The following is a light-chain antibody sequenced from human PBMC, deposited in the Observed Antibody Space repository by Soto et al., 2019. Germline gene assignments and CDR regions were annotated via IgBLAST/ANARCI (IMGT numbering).Light chain of an antibody. Sequence: DVVMTQSPLSLPVILGQAASISCKSSQSLVHSDGNTYFTWFQQRPGQSPRRLFHQVSNRDSGVPVRFSGSGSGTDFALKISRVEAEDVGVYYCMQGTHWPPTFGQGTKVEIK. V-gene: IGKV2-30*02. J-gene: IGKJ1*01. CDR2: QVS. CDR1: QSLVHSDGNTY. CDR3: MQGTHWPPT.